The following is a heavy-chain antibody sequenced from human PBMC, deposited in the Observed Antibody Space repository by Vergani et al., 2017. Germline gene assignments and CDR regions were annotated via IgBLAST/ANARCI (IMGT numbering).Heavy chain of an antibody. CDR1: GFTFSGSA. CDR2: IRSKANSYAT. D-gene: IGHD4-17*01. J-gene: IGHJ5*02. V-gene: IGHV3-73*01. CDR3: TRRPPYGDYVGWFDP. Sequence: EVQLVESGGGLVQPGGSLKLSCAASGFTFSGSAMHWVRQASGKGLEWVGRIRSKANSYATAYAASVKGRFTISRDDSKNTAYLQMNSLKTEDTAMYYCTRRPPYGDYVGWFDPWGQGTLVTVSS.